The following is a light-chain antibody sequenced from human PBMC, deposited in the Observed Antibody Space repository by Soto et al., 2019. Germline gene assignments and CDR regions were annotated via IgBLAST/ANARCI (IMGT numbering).Light chain of an antibody. CDR3: QQYGSFSPIT. CDR2: DAS. J-gene: IGKJ4*01. Sequence: DIQMTQSPSTLSASVGDRVTITCRASRSISNWLAWYQQGPGIAPKLLIFDASILQSGVPSRFSGSGSGTEFTLSISRLQTDDFATYYCQQYGSFSPITFGGGTKVDIK. V-gene: IGKV1-5*01. CDR1: RSISNW.